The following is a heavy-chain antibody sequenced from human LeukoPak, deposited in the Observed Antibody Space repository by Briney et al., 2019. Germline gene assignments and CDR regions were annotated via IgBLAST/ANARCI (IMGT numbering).Heavy chain of an antibody. CDR2: IYYSGST. J-gene: IGHJ6*03. CDR1: GGSISSSSYY. V-gene: IGHV4-39*01. D-gene: IGHD4-17*01. Sequence: PSETLSLTCTVSGGSISSSSYYWGWIRQPPGKGLEWIGSIYYSGSTYYNPSLKSRVTISVDTSKNQFSLKLSSVTAADTAVYYCARQTYGDYPVYYYYYMDVWGKGTTVTISS. CDR3: ARQTYGDYPVYYYYYMDV.